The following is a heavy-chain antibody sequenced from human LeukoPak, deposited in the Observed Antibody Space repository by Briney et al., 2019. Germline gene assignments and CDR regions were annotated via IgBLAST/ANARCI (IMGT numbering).Heavy chain of an antibody. CDR2: ISSSSSTI. Sequence: GSLRLSCAASGFSLSSYSMNWVREAPGEGPGWVSYISSSSSTIYDADSVKGRVTISRDTANNSLYLQMNSLRVEDTAVYYCASADAFDIWGQGTMVTVSS. V-gene: IGHV3-48*01. CDR1: GFSLSSYS. CDR3: ASADAFDI. J-gene: IGHJ3*02.